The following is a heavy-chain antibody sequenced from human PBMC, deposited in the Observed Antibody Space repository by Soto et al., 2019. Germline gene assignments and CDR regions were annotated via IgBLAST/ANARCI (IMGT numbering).Heavy chain of an antibody. CDR2: FDPGDGET. CDR1: GYTLTELS. Sequence: AASVKVSCKVSGYTLTELSMHWVRQAPGKGLEWMGGFDPGDGETIYAQKFQGRVTMTEDTSTDTAYMELSSLRSEDTAVYYYATVPNNSAGWFDPWGQGTLVTVSS. V-gene: IGHV1-24*01. J-gene: IGHJ5*02. CDR3: ATVPNNSAGWFDP. D-gene: IGHD2-21*01.